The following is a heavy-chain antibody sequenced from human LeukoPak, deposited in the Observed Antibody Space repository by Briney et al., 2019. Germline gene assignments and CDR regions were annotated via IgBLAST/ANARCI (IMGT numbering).Heavy chain of an antibody. J-gene: IGHJ4*02. Sequence: ASVKVSCKASGYTFTGYYIHWVRQAPGQGLEWMGWINPNSGGTNYAQKFRGRVTMTRDTSINTAYMELSSLRSDDTAVYYCTRGWAGGGWSNCFDYWGQGTLVTVSS. D-gene: IGHD6-19*01. V-gene: IGHV1-2*02. CDR1: GYTFTGYY. CDR2: INPNSGGT. CDR3: TRGWAGGGWSNCFDY.